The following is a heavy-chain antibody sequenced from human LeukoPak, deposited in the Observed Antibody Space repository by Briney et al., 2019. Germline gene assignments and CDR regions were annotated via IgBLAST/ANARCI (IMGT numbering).Heavy chain of an antibody. D-gene: IGHD3-10*01. CDR2: IYHSGST. J-gene: IGHJ3*02. CDR3: ALRGVRGVIIPDRAFDI. V-gene: IGHV4-30-2*01. Sequence: PSETLSLTCTVSGGSISSGGYYWSWIRQPPGKGLEWIGYIYHSGSTYYNPSLKSRVTISVDRSKNQFSLKLSSVTAADTAVYYCALRGVRGVIIPDRAFDIWGQGTMVTVSS. CDR1: GGSISSGGYY.